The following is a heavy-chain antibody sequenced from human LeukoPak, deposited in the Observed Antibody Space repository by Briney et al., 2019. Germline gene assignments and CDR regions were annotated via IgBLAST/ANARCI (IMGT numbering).Heavy chain of an antibody. CDR2: ISYDGSNK. CDR3: AKDQERYCSNGVCSPFDY. Sequence: GGSLRLSCAASGFTFSSYAMHWVRQAPGKGLEWVAVISYDGSNKYYADSVKGRFTISRDNSKNTLWLQMNSLRLEDTAVYYCAKDQERYCSNGVCSPFDYWGQGTLVTVSS. CDR1: GFTFSSYA. V-gene: IGHV3-30-3*01. J-gene: IGHJ4*02. D-gene: IGHD2-8*01.